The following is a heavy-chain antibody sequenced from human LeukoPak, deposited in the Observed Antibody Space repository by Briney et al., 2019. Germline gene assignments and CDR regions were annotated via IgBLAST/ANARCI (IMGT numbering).Heavy chain of an antibody. V-gene: IGHV3-7*04. Sequence: GGSLRLSCAGSGFTFSAYWMTRVRQAPGKGLEWVANIKQDGSQKYYVDSVKGRFTISRDNAKNSVYLQMNSLRAEDTAVYYCARDLSQHFDWLLSGDTWGQGTLVAVSS. CDR1: GFTFSAYW. CDR3: ARDLSQHFDWLLSGDT. J-gene: IGHJ5*02. D-gene: IGHD3-9*01. CDR2: IKQDGSQK.